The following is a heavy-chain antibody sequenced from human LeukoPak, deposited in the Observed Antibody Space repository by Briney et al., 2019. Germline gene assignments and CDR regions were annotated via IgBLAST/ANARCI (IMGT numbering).Heavy chain of an antibody. Sequence: ASVKVSCKASGYTFTSYGISWVRQAPGQGLEWMGWISAYNGNTNYAQKLQGRVPMTTDTSTSTAYMELRSLRSDDTAVYYCARDAHKWELPDYWGQGTLVTVSS. CDR1: GYTFTSYG. CDR3: ARDAHKWELPDY. V-gene: IGHV1-18*01. D-gene: IGHD1-26*01. CDR2: ISAYNGNT. J-gene: IGHJ4*02.